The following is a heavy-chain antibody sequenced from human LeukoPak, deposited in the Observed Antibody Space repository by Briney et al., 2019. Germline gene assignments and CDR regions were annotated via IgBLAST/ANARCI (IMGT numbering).Heavy chain of an antibody. D-gene: IGHD1-14*01. CDR2: ISYDGSNK. Sequence: PGGSLRLSCAASGFTFSSYGMHWVRQAPGKGLEWVAVISYDGSNKYYADSVKGRFTISRDNSKNTLYLQMNSLRAEDTAVYYCARDQGSGVFDFWGKGQRVTVPS. J-gene: IGHJ3*01. CDR1: GFTFSSYG. V-gene: IGHV3-30*03. CDR3: ARDQGSGVFDF.